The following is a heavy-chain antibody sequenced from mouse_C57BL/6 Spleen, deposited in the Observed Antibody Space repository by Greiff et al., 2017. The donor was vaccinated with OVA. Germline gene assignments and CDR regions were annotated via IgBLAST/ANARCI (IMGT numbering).Heavy chain of an antibody. V-gene: IGHV5-16*01. CDR1: GFTFSDYY. CDR2: INYDGSST. D-gene: IGHD1-1*01. Sequence: EVKLMESEGGLVQPGSSMKLSCTASGFTFSDYYMAWVRQVPEKGLEWVANINYDGSSTYYLDSLKSRFIISRDNAKNILYLQMSSLKSEDTATYYCARDLEGSGYFDYWGQGTTLTVSS. CDR3: ARDLEGSGYFDY. J-gene: IGHJ2*01.